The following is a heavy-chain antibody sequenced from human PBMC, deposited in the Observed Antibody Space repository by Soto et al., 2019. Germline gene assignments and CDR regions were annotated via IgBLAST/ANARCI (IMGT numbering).Heavy chain of an antibody. CDR3: AKGPDTAMVTYYFDY. D-gene: IGHD5-18*01. V-gene: IGHV3-23*01. CDR2: ISGSGGST. CDR1: GFTVSNSY. J-gene: IGHJ4*02. Sequence: GGSLRLSCAASGFTVSNSYMSWVRQAPGKGLEWVSAISGSGGSTYYADSVKGRFTISRDNSKNTLYLQMNSLRAEDTAVYYCAKGPDTAMVTYYFDYWGQGTQVTVSS.